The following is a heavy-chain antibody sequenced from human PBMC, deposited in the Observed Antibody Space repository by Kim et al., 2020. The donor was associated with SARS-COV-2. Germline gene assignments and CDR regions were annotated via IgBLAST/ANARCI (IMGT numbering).Heavy chain of an antibody. CDR1: GGALSSSSC. Sequence: SETLSLTCVVSGGALSSSSCWSWVRQPPGKGLGWIGEIDHSGTTTYNPSLKSRVTISADESKTHFYLRLKTVTAADTAVYFCARGVSSAWTLRPWFDPWGQGTLVTVSS. J-gene: IGHJ5*02. D-gene: IGHD6-19*01. CDR3: ARGVSSAWTLRPWFDP. V-gene: IGHV4-4*02. CDR2: IDHSGTT.